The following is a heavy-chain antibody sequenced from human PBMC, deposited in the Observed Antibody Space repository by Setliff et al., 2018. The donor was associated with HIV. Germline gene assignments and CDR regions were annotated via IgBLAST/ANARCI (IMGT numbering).Heavy chain of an antibody. CDR1: GGSISSYY. Sequence: PSETLSLTCTVSGGSISSYYWSWIRQPAGKGLEWIGRIYTSGSTNYNPSLKSRVTMSVDTSKNQFSLKLSSVTAADTAVYYCAKFAPGGHSEIASEGISHFDSWGQGTLVTVSS. V-gene: IGHV4-4*07. CDR3: AKFAPGGHSEIASEGISHFDS. CDR2: IYTSGST. J-gene: IGHJ4*02. D-gene: IGHD6-13*01.